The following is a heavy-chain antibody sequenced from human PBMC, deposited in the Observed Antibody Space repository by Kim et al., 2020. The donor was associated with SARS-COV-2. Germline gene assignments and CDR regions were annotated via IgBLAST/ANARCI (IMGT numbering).Heavy chain of an antibody. Sequence: SETLSLTCAVYGGSFSGYYWSWIRQPPGKGLEWIGEINHSGSTNYNPSLKSRVTISVDTSKNQFSLKLSSMTAADTAVYYCARGAGDFWSGYYTTYYYYYYGRDVWGQGTTVTVSS. CDR3: ARGAGDFWSGYYTTYYYYYYGRDV. CDR2: INHSGST. CDR1: GGSFSGYY. D-gene: IGHD3-3*01. V-gene: IGHV4-34*01. J-gene: IGHJ6*02.